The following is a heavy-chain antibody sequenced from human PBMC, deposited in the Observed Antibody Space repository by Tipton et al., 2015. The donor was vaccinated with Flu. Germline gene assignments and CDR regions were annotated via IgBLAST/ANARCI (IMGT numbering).Heavy chain of an antibody. Sequence: TLSLTCAVSGYSISSGHYWGWIRRPPGKGLEWIATLSHDGSTYYHPSLKSRVTISVDTSKNQFSLRLSSVTAADTAVYYCARRGPYYYTGMDVWGHGTTVTVSS. CDR1: GYSISSGHY. CDR3: ARRGPYYYTGMDV. J-gene: IGHJ6*02. D-gene: IGHD6-25*01. V-gene: IGHV4-38-2*01. CDR2: LSHDGST.